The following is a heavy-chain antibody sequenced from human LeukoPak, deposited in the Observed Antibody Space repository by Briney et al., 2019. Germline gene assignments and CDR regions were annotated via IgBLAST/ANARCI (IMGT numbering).Heavy chain of an antibody. CDR2: IWYDGSNK. Sequence: GGSLRLSCAASGFTFSSYSMNWVRQAPGKGLEWVAVIWYDGSNKYYADSVKGRFTISRDNSKNTLYLQMNSLRAEDTAVYYCARESYDSSLLDYWGQGTLVTVSS. CDR1: GFTFSSYS. D-gene: IGHD3-22*01. CDR3: ARESYDSSLLDY. J-gene: IGHJ4*02. V-gene: IGHV3-33*08.